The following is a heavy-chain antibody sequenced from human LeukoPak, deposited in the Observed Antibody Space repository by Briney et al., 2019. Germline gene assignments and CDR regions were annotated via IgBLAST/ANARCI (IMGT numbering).Heavy chain of an antibody. J-gene: IGHJ4*02. CDR1: GGSISSSSYY. CDR3: ARSRGWLQSHPLGY. Sequence: KASETLSLTCTVSGGSISSSSYYWGWIRQPPGKGLEWIGSIYYSGSTYYNPSLKSRVTISVDTSKNQFSLKLSSVTAADTAVYYCARSRGWLQSHPLGYWGQGALVTVSS. D-gene: IGHD5-24*01. V-gene: IGHV4-39*01. CDR2: IYYSGST.